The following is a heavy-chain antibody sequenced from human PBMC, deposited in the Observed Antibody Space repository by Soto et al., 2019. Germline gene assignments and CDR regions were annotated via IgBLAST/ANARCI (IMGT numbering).Heavy chain of an antibody. D-gene: IGHD2-15*01. CDR1: GGSISSGGYY. CDR3: ARAGLLGPPAFYYMDV. CDR2: IYYSGST. J-gene: IGHJ6*03. V-gene: IGHV4-31*03. Sequence: PSETLSLTCTVSGGSISSGGYYWSWIRQHPGKGLEWIGYIYYSGSTYYNPSLKSRVTISVDTSKNQFSLKLSSVTAADTAVYYCARAGLLGPPAFYYMDVWGKGTTVTVSS.